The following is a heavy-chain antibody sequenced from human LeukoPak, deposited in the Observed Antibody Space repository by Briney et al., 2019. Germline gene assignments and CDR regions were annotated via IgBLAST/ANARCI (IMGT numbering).Heavy chain of an antibody. CDR2: IKQDGSEI. CDR3: ARDWFTRLGELSPDRAFDY. D-gene: IGHD3-16*02. V-gene: IGHV3-7*03. J-gene: IGHJ4*02. Sequence: GGSLRLSCTASGFNMSDYWMTRVRQAPGKGLEWVANIKQDGSEIYSGDSLKGRFTISRDNAKNSLYLQVSSLRAEDTALYYCARDWFTRLGELSPDRAFDYWGQGTLVTVSS. CDR1: GFNMSDYW.